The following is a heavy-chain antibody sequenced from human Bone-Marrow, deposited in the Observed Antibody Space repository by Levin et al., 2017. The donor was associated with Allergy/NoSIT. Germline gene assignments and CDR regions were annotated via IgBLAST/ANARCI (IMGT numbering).Heavy chain of an antibody. J-gene: IGHJ3*02. CDR2: ISFDEVKK. Sequence: QSGGSLRLSCAASGFTFITYPMHWVRQAPGKGLEWVAVISFDEVKKYNADSVQGRFTISRDNAKNTLYLQMNSLRPEDTAVYYCARDKSSLMDKVTYDAFDIWGQGTMVTVSS. CDR3: ARDKSSLMDKVTYDAFDI. D-gene: IGHD2-21*02. V-gene: IGHV3-30-3*01. CDR1: GFTFITYP.